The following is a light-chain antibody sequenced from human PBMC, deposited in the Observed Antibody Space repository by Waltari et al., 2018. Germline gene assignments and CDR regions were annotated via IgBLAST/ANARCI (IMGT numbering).Light chain of an antibody. V-gene: IGLV3-19*01. Sequence: SSDLTQDPAVSVALGPTVRITCQGDILNNHFGSRYQQKQGPAPVLLFYGQNSRPSGIPDRFSGSTSGNTASLTITGAQAEDEADYYCKCRDRSGGVFGGGTRLTVL. J-gene: IGLJ3*02. CDR1: ILNNHF. CDR3: KCRDRSGGV. CDR2: GQN.